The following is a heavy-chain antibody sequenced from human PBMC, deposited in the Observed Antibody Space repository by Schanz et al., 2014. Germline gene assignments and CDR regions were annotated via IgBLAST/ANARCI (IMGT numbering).Heavy chain of an antibody. J-gene: IGHJ4*02. V-gene: IGHV4-39*01. CDR1: GGSITSNSYY. Sequence: QLQLQESGPGLVKPSETLSLTCSVSGGSITSNSYYWGWIRQSPGKGLEWIGYVFYSGTTYYNPSVGVGVPRPVNPSENRSPRTPPAATAADTAVYFCARRHGLIRGILIGDDWGRGTLVTVSS. D-gene: IGHD3-10*01. CDR3: ARRHGLIRGILIGDD. CDR2: VFYSGTT.